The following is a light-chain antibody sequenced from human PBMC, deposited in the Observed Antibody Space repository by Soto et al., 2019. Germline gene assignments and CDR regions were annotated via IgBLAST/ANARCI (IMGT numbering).Light chain of an antibody. J-gene: IGKJ1*01. CDR3: QQYGSSPQT. CDR1: QSVSNNY. V-gene: IGKV3-20*01. Sequence: EIVLTQSPGTLSLSPGERATLSCRASQSVSNNYLAWYLQKPGQAPRLLIYGASSRSTGIPDRFSASGSGTDFSLTISRLEPEDFAVYYCQQYGSSPQTVGQGTKVEIK. CDR2: GAS.